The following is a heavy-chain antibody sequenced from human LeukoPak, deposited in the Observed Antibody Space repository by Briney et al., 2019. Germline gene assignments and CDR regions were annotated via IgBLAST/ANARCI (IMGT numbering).Heavy chain of an antibody. J-gene: IGHJ6*02. V-gene: IGHV4-39*01. CDR1: GGSISSSSYY. D-gene: IGHD3-22*01. CDR2: IYYSGST. CDR3: ARQTYYYDSSGYYGVYYYGMDV. Sequence: SETLSLTCTVSGGSISSSSYYWGWIRQPPGKGLEWIGSIYYSGSTYYSPSLKSRVTISVDTSKSQFSLKLSSVTAADTAVYYCARQTYYYDSSGYYGVYYYGMDVWGQGTTVTVSS.